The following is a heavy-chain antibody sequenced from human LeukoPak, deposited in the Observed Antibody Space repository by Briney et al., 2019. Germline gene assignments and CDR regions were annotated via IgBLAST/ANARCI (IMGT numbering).Heavy chain of an antibody. Sequence: SETLSLTCAVSGASVSGSNYYWGWIRQPPGKGLEWIGNIYSSGSTYYNPSLKSRVTISVDTSKNQFSLKLSSVTAADTAVYYCARDVYYYGSGSFDPWGQGTLVTVSS. V-gene: IGHV4-39*02. CDR1: GASVSGSNYY. J-gene: IGHJ5*02. CDR2: IYSSGST. D-gene: IGHD3-10*01. CDR3: ARDVYYYGSGSFDP.